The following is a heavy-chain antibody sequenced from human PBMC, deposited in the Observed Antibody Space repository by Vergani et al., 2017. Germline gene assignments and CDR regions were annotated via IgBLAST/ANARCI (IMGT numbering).Heavy chain of an antibody. V-gene: IGHV4-61*02. J-gene: IGHJ6*02. CDR1: GGSISSGSYY. CDR3: ARDRGVPSFSSSWFFSRGMDV. Sequence: QVQLQESGPGLVKPSQTLSLTCTVSGGSISSGSYYWSWIRQPAGKGLEWIGRIYTSGSTNYNPSLKSRVTISVDTSKNQFSLKLSSVTAADTAVYYCARDRGVPSFSSSWFFSRGMDVWGQGTTVTVSS. CDR2: IYTSGST. D-gene: IGHD6-13*01.